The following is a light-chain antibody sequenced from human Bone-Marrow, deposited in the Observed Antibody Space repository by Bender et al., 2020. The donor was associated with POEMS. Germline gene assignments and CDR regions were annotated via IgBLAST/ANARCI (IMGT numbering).Light chain of an antibody. CDR1: NSDISDYNY. CDR3: SSYTTASTPNWV. V-gene: IGLV2-14*03. J-gene: IGLJ3*02. CDR2: NVD. Sequence: QSALTQPASVSGSPGQSITISCTASNSDISDYNYVSWYQHHPGTAPTLIIYNVDRRPSGISDRFSGSKSDNTASLTISGLQADDAADYYCSSYTTASTPNWVFGGGTKVTVL.